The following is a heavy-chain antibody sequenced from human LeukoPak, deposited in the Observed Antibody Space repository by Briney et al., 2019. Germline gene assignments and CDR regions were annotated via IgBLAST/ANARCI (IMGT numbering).Heavy chain of an antibody. Sequence: SETLSLTCAVSGGSISSGGYSWSWIRQPPGKGLEWTGYIYHSGSTYYNPSLKSRVTISVDRSKNQFSLKLSSVTAADTAVYYCARTEGRFGELGPWFDPWGQGTLVTVSS. J-gene: IGHJ5*02. CDR1: GGSISSGGYS. D-gene: IGHD3-10*01. CDR3: ARTEGRFGELGPWFDP. V-gene: IGHV4-30-2*01. CDR2: IYHSGST.